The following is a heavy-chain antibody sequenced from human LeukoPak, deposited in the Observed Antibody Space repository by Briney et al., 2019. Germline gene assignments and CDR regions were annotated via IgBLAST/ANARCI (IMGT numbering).Heavy chain of an antibody. D-gene: IGHD3-22*01. CDR3: TGYYYDSSGYYFAY. Sequence: PGGSLRLSCAASGFTFSNAWMNWVRQAPGKGLEWVGRIKSKTDGGTTDYAAPVKGRFTISRDDSKNTLYLQMNSLKTEDTAVYYCTGYYYDSSGYYFAYWGQGTLVTVSS. V-gene: IGHV3-15*07. CDR2: IKSKTDGGTT. CDR1: GFTFSNAW. J-gene: IGHJ4*02.